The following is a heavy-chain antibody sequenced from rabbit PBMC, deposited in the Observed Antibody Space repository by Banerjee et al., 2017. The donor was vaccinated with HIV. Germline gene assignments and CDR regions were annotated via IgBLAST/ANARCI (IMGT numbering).Heavy chain of an antibody. D-gene: IGHD4-1*01. CDR1: GFSFSNKYV. Sequence: QEQLEESGGDLVKPEGSLTLTCTASGFSFSNKYVMCWVRQAPGKGLEWIACIYTIYSDTTYYATWAKGRFTISKASWTTVTLQMTSLTAADTASYFCARDLAGVIGWNFDLWGPGTLVTVS. CDR3: ARDLAGVIGWNFDL. J-gene: IGHJ4*01. CDR2: IYTIYSDTT. V-gene: IGHV1S45*01.